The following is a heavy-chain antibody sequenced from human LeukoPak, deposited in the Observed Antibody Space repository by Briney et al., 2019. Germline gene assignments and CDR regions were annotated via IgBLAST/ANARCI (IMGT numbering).Heavy chain of an antibody. J-gene: IGHJ6*03. D-gene: IGHD3-9*01. Sequence: GGSLRLSCAASGFTFSSYNMNWVRQAPGKGLEWVSFVSSSSSNIYYADSVKGRFTISRDNAKNSLYLQMNSLRAEDTAVYYCARYLRYFGSTYYYYYMDVWGKGTTVTVSS. CDR3: ARYLRYFGSTYYYYYMDV. CDR2: VSSSSSNI. CDR1: GFTFSSYN. V-gene: IGHV3-21*01.